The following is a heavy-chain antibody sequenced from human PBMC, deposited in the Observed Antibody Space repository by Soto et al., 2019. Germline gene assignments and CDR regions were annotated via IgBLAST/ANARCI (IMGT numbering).Heavy chain of an antibody. Sequence: SETVSVTCTVSGGATNKVCDDLSWIRPHPGKGLGWIGYIYYSGSTYYNPSLKSRVTISVDTSKNQFSLKLSSVTAADTAVYYCARETYGDYVGYFDPWGQG. J-gene: IGHJ5*02. D-gene: IGHD4-17*01. V-gene: IGHV4-31*03. CDR3: ARETYGDYVGYFDP. CDR2: IYYSGST. CDR1: GGATNKVCDD.